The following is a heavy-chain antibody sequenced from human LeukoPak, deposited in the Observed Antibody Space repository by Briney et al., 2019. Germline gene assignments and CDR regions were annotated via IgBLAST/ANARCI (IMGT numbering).Heavy chain of an antibody. J-gene: IGHJ5*02. V-gene: IGHV1-69*04. Sequence: ASVKVSCKASGGIFSSYTISWVRQAPGQGLEWMGRIIPILGIANYAQKFQGGVTITADKSTSTAYMELSSLRSEDTAVYYCARDLLGVVVIAHNWFDPWGQGTLVTVSS. CDR3: ARDLLGVVVIAHNWFDP. D-gene: IGHD2-21*01. CDR1: GGIFSSYT. CDR2: IIPILGIA.